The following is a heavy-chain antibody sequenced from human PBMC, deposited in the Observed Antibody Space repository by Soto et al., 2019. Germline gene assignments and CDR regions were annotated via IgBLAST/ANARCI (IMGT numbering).Heavy chain of an antibody. V-gene: IGHV3-49*02. CDR1: GFTFGYYA. CDR2: IRSKAYGGTT. D-gene: IGHD4-4*01. Sequence: LRRSCTASGFTFGYYAMSGVRQAPWKGLEWVGFIRSKAYGGTTEYAASVKGRFTISRDDSKSIAYLQMNSLKTEDTAVYYCTRGIWGTVTSNWFDPWGQGTLVTVSS. CDR3: TRGIWGTVTSNWFDP. J-gene: IGHJ5*02.